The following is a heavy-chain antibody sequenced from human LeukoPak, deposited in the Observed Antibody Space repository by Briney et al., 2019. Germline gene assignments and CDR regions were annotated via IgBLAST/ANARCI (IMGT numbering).Heavy chain of an antibody. Sequence: PGGSLRLSCAASGFTFSSYSMNWVRQAPGKGLEWVSSISSSSSYIYYADSVKGRFTISRDNAKNSLYLQMNSLRAEDTAVYYCARSGGSYNNWFDPWGQGTLVTVSS. J-gene: IGHJ5*02. CDR2: ISSSSSYI. CDR1: GFTFSSYS. D-gene: IGHD1-26*01. CDR3: ARSGGSYNNWFDP. V-gene: IGHV3-21*01.